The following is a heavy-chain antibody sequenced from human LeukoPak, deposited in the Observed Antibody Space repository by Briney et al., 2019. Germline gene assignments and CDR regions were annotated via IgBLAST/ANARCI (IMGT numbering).Heavy chain of an antibody. CDR3: ARVAKERVGGVYYFDY. J-gene: IGHJ4*02. CDR2: IGTAGDT. CDR1: GFTFSDYD. V-gene: IGHV3-13*01. D-gene: IGHD1-1*01. Sequence: PGGSLRLSCAASGFTFSDYDMHWVRQATGKDLEWVSAIGTAGDTYYTGSVKGRFTISRENAKNSLYLQMNSLRAGDTAVYYCARVAKERVGGVYYFDYWGQGTLVTVSS.